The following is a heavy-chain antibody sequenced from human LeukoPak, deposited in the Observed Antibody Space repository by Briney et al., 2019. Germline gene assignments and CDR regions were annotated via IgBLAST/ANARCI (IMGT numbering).Heavy chain of an antibody. D-gene: IGHD5-24*01. CDR1: GYTFTSYG. J-gene: IGHJ6*02. Sequence: ASVKVSCKASGYTFTSYGISWVRQAPGQGLEWMGWISAYNGNTNYAQKLQGRVTMTTDTSTSTAYMELRSLRFDDTAVYYCARGGDGYNSDYSYGMDVWGQGTTVTVSS. CDR2: ISAYNGNT. V-gene: IGHV1-18*01. CDR3: ARGGDGYNSDYSYGMDV.